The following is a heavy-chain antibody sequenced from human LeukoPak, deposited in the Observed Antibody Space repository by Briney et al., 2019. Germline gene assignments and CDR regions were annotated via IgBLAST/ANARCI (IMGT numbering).Heavy chain of an antibody. D-gene: IGHD5-18*01. Sequence: GGSLRLSCAASGFNFSTYSMNWVRQAPGRGLEWVSYISVRGGDIYYADSVKGRFTVSRDNAKNSLYLQMHTLRDEDTAVYYCARDKGRGYSYGWDYWGQGTLVTVSS. CDR1: GFNFSTYS. CDR2: ISVRGGDI. V-gene: IGHV3-48*02. J-gene: IGHJ4*02. CDR3: ARDKGRGYSYGWDY.